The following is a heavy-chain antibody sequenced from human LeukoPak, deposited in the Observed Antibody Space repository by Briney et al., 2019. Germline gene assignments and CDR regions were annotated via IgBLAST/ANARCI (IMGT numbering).Heavy chain of an antibody. CDR3: ARETYYYGSSYINY. Sequence: KASETLSLTCTVSGGSISNNYWSWIRQPPGKGLEWIGFIYYSGSTKYNPSLESRVTISVDTSKNHFSLNLNSVTAADTAVYYCARETYYYGSSYINYWGQGTLVTVSS. V-gene: IGHV4-59*12. D-gene: IGHD3-10*01. CDR1: GGSISNNY. CDR2: IYYSGST. J-gene: IGHJ4*02.